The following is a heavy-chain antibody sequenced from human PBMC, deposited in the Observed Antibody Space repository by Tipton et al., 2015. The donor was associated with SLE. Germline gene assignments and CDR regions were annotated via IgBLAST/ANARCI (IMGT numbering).Heavy chain of an antibody. Sequence: TLSLTCTVSGGSITNYYWSWIRPPPGKGLEWIGYVYFSGTTNYNPSLMSRVFISVDTSKKQFSLRVTSVTAACTAVYYCAREDPGRCLFDYWGQGTLVTVPS. J-gene: IGHJ4*02. D-gene: IGHD5-24*01. CDR3: AREDPGRCLFDY. CDR1: GGSITNYY. CDR2: VYFSGTT. V-gene: IGHV4-59*01.